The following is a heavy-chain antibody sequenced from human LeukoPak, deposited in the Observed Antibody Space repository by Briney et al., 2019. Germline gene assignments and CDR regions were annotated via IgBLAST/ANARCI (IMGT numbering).Heavy chain of an antibody. V-gene: IGHV1-69*05. D-gene: IGHD3-22*01. CDR1: GGTFSSYA. CDR3: ARGSEGYYYDSSGYYSTPFDY. Sequence: GASVKVSCKASGGTFSSYAISWVRQAPGLGLEWMGGIIPIFGTANYAQKFQGRVTITTGESTSTAYMELSSLRSENTAVYYCARGSEGYYYDSSGYYSTPFDYWGQGTLVTVSS. CDR2: IIPIFGTA. J-gene: IGHJ4*02.